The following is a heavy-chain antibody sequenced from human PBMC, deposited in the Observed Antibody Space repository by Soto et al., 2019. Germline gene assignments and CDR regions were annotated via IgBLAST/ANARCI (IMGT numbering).Heavy chain of an antibody. CDR1: GGSFSGYY. V-gene: IGHV4-34*01. CDR3: ARSYYYDSSGYYGY. D-gene: IGHD3-22*01. J-gene: IGHJ4*02. Sequence: SETLSLTCAVYGGSFSGYYWSWIRQPPRKGLEWIGEINYSGNTNYNPSLKSRVTISVDTSKNQFSLKLSSVTAADTAVYYCARSYYYDSSGYYGYWGQGTLVTVSS. CDR2: INYSGNT.